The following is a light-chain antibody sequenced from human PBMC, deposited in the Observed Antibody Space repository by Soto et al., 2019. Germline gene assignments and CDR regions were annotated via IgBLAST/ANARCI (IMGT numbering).Light chain of an antibody. CDR1: SSDVGNYNL. Sequence: SALTQPASVSGSPGQSITISCTGTSSDVGNYNLVSWYQHHPGKAPKLMIYEVTKRPSGVSNRFSGSKSSNTASLTISGLQAEDEADYYCCSFAYTALLFGGGTKLTVL. CDR3: CSFAYTALL. J-gene: IGLJ2*01. V-gene: IGLV2-23*02. CDR2: EVT.